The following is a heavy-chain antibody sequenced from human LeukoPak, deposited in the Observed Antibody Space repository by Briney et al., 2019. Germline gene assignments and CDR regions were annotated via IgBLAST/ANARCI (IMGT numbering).Heavy chain of an antibody. D-gene: IGHD2-8*02. CDR2: IFPSGGEI. CDR1: GFTFSTFA. J-gene: IGHJ4*02. CDR3: ATYRQVLLPFES. V-gene: IGHV3-23*01. Sequence: GGSLRLSCAASGFTFSTFAMIWVRQPPGKGPEWVSSIFPSGGEIHYADSVRGRFTISRDNSKSTLSLQMNSLRAEDTAIYYCATYRQVLLPFESWGQGTLVTVSS.